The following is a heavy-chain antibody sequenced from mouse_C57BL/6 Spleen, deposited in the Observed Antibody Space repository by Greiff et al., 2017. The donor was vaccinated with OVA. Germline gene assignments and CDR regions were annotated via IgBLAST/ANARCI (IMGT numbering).Heavy chain of an antibody. V-gene: IGHV1-26*01. J-gene: IGHJ1*03. CDR2: INPNNGGT. CDR3: ARDYGSSPRWYFDV. D-gene: IGHD1-1*01. Sequence: EVQLQQSGPELVKPGASVKISCKASGYTFTDYYMNWVKQSHGKSLEWIGDINPNNGGTSYNQKFKGKATLTVDKSSSTAYMELRSLTSEDSAVYYCARDYGSSPRWYFDVWGTGTTVTVSS. CDR1: GYTFTDYY.